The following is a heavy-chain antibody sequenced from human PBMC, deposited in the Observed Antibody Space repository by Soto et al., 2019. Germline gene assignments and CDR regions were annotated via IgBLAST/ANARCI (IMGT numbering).Heavy chain of an antibody. Sequence: SQTLSLTCAISGDSVSSNTAAWNWIRSSPSRGLEWLGRTYYRSNWRHDYAVSVKSRITVNPDTSKNHFSLQLNSVTPDDTAVYYCARGVAGSGFDLWGQGALVTVSS. V-gene: IGHV6-1*01. CDR3: ARGVAGSGFDL. J-gene: IGHJ4*02. CDR1: GDSVSSNTAA. D-gene: IGHD6-19*01. CDR2: TYYRSNWRH.